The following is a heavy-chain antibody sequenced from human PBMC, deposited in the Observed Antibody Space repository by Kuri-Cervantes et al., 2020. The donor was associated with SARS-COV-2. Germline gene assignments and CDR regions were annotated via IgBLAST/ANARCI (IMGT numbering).Heavy chain of an antibody. V-gene: IGHV3-66*01. CDR3: ATASKGYSSSWGILGY. Sequence: GESLKISCVVSGFTVSTNYMSWVRQAPGKGLEWVSVIYSGGSTYYADSVKDRFTISRDNSKNTLYLQMNSLRAEDTAVYYCATASKGYSSSWGILGYWGQGTLVTVSS. J-gene: IGHJ4*02. CDR1: GFTVSTNY. D-gene: IGHD6-13*01. CDR2: IYSGGST.